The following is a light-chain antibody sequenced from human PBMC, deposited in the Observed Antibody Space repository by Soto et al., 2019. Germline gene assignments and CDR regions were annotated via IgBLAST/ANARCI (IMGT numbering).Light chain of an antibody. Sequence: EIVLTQSPATLSLSPGERATLSCRASQSVSSYLAWYQQKPGQAPRLLIYDASNRATGIPARFSGSGSGTDFTLTISSLEPEDFAVYHCQQRSNWPPLYTFGQGTKLEI. CDR2: DAS. CDR3: QQRSNWPPLYT. CDR1: QSVSSY. V-gene: IGKV3-11*01. J-gene: IGKJ2*01.